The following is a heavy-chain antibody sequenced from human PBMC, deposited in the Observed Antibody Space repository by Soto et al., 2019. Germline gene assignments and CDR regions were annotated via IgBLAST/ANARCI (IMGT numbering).Heavy chain of an antibody. CDR2: ISYDGSNK. D-gene: IGHD5-12*01. V-gene: IGHV3-30-3*01. Sequence: GGSLRLSCAASGFTFSSYAMHWVRQAPGKGLEWVAAISYDGSNKYYADSVKGRFTISRDNSKNTLYLQMNSLRAEDTAVYYCARDGYNNFGGMDVWGQGTTVTVSS. J-gene: IGHJ6*02. CDR1: GFTFSSYA. CDR3: ARDGYNNFGGMDV.